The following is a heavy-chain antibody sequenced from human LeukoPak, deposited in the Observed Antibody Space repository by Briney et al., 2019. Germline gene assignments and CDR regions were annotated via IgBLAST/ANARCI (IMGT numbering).Heavy chain of an antibody. D-gene: IGHD3-9*01. Sequence: SVKVSCKASGGTFSSYAISWVRQAPGQGLEWMGGIIPIFGTANYAQKFQGRVTITADESTSTAYMELSSLRSEDTAVYYCARGSNYDILTHNWFDPWGQGTLVTVSS. CDR1: GGTFSSYA. V-gene: IGHV1-69*13. CDR2: IIPIFGTA. J-gene: IGHJ5*02. CDR3: ARGSNYDILTHNWFDP.